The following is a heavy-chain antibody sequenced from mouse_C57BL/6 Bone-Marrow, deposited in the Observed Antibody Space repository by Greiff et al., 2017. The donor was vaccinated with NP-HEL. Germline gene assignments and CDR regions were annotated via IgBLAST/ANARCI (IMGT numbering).Heavy chain of an antibody. Sequence: QVQLQQPGAELVMPGASVKLSCKASGYTFTSYWMHWVKQRPGQGLEWIGEIDPSDSYTNYNQKFKGKSTLTVDKSSSTAYMQLSSLTSEDSAVYYCARVDYYGSTSWYFDVWGTGTTVTVSS. J-gene: IGHJ1*03. CDR2: IDPSDSYT. CDR1: GYTFTSYW. V-gene: IGHV1-69*01. D-gene: IGHD1-1*01. CDR3: ARVDYYGSTSWYFDV.